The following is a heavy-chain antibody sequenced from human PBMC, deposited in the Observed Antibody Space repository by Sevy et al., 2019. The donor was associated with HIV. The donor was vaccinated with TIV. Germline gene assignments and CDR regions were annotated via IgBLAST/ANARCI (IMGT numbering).Heavy chain of an antibody. CDR3: ARASGYYYRDAFDI. CDR2: LKQDGSEK. CDR1: GFTFSSYW. V-gene: IGHV3-7*01. J-gene: IGHJ3*02. D-gene: IGHD3-22*01. Sequence: GGSLRLSCAASGFTFSSYWMSWVRRAPEKGLEWVANLKQDGSEKYYVDSVKGRFTISGDNAKNSLYLKMNSLRAEDTAVYYCARASGYYYRDAFDIWGQGTMVTVSS.